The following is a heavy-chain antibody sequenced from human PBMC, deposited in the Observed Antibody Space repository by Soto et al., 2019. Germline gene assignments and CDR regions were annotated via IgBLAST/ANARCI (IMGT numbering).Heavy chain of an antibody. Sequence: KTSETLSLTCAVSGVSLTSRNWWTWVRQSPQRGLEYIGEIFHDGTANYYPSFERRVAMSVDTSRNQFSLKLTSVTAADTAVYFCARRVYDTRLNYMYFDFWGPGTLVTVSS. CDR2: IFHDGTA. D-gene: IGHD3-10*01. V-gene: IGHV4-4*02. CDR1: GVSLTSRNW. CDR3: ARRVYDTRLNYMYFDF. J-gene: IGHJ4*02.